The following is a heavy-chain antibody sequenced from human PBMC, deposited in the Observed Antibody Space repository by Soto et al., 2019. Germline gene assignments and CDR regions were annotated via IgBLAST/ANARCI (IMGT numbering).Heavy chain of an antibody. D-gene: IGHD3-10*01. V-gene: IGHV3-30*03. Sequence: QVQLVESGGGVVQPGRSLRLSCAASGFTFSSYGMHWVRQAPGKGLEWVAVISYEGSNKYYADSVKGRFTISRANSKNTLYLQMNSLRAEDTAVYYCAPWFGAFDYWGQGALVTVSS. CDR2: ISYEGSNK. J-gene: IGHJ4*02. CDR1: GFTFSSYG. CDR3: APWFGAFDY.